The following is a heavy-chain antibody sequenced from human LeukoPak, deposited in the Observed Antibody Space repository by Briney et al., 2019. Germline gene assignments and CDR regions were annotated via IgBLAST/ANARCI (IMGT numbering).Heavy chain of an antibody. D-gene: IGHD2-2*02. CDR1: GFTFSSYG. CDR2: IWHDGSNK. V-gene: IGHV3-33*06. Sequence: PGRSLRLSCAASGFTFSSYGMHWVRQAPGKGLQWVAVIWHDGSNKYYADSVKGRFTISRDNSKNTLYLEMNSLTAEDTAVYYGLKDPGDHSNSAIGNWFDSWGQGTLVTLSS. CDR3: LKDPGDHSNSAIGNWFDS. J-gene: IGHJ5*01.